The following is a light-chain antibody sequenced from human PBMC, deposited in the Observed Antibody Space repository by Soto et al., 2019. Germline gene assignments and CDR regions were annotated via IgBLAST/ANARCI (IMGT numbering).Light chain of an antibody. V-gene: IGLV3-21*02. CDR1: NIGSQS. Sequence: SYELTQPPSVSVAPGQTARIPCGGSNIGSQSVHWFLQKPGQAPVLVVSDDSDRPSGIPERISGSKSGNTATLSISRVEAGDEADYYCQVWDSNTDHVVFGGGTKVTVL. CDR2: DDS. J-gene: IGLJ2*01. CDR3: QVWDSNTDHVV.